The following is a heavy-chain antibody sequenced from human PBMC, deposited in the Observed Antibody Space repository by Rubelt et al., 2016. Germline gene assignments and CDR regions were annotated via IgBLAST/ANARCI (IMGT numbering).Heavy chain of an antibody. CDR3: AVSSGITMVRGVTNYFDY. Sequence: QVQLQESGPGLVKPSETLSLTCTVSGGSISSYYWSWIRQPPGKGLEWIGYIYYSGSTNYNPSLKSRVTISVDTSKNQFSLKLSSVTAADTAVYYCAVSSGITMVRGVTNYFDYWGQGTLVTVSS. CDR2: IYYSGST. CDR1: GGSISSYY. D-gene: IGHD3-10*01. V-gene: IGHV4-59*01. J-gene: IGHJ4*02.